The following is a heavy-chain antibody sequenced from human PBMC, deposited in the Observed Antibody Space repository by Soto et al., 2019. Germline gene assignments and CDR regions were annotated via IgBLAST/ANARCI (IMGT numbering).Heavy chain of an antibody. Sequence: PGGSLRLSCAASGFTFSRYAMSWVRQAPGKGLEWVSSIRGSGDTTHYADSVKGRVTISRDNSESSLYLQMNSLRAEDTAVYYCATRGYCLSTGCLADYYATDVWDQGTTVTVSS. CDR2: IRGSGDTT. D-gene: IGHD2-2*01. CDR1: GFTFSRYA. J-gene: IGHJ6*02. CDR3: ATRGYCLSTGCLADYYATDV. V-gene: IGHV3-23*01.